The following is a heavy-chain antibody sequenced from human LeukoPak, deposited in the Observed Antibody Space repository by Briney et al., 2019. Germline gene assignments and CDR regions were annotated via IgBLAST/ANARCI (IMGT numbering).Heavy chain of an antibody. J-gene: IGHJ3*02. CDR1: GVTFSSYS. CDR3: ARESGSYYDAFDI. CDR2: ISSSSSYI. V-gene: IGHV3-21*01. Sequence: GGSLRRSCAASGVTFSSYSRNWVRQAPGRGLEWVSSISSSSSYIYYADSVKGRFTISRDNAKNSLYLQMNSLRAEDTAVYYCARESGSYYDAFDIWGQGTMVTVSS. D-gene: IGHD1-26*01.